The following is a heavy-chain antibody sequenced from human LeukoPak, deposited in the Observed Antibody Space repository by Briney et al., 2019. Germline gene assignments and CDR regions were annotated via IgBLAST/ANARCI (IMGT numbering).Heavy chain of an antibody. J-gene: IGHJ6*03. CDR3: ARDPYSGRYGDYYYYYMDV. CDR2: ITSSSSYI. Sequence: GSLRLSCAASGFTFSSYNMNWVRQAPGKGLEWVSSITSSSSYIYYADSVKGRFTISRGNAKNSLYLQMNSLRAEDTAVYYCARDPYSGRYGDYYYYYMDVWGKGATVTISS. D-gene: IGHD1-26*01. CDR1: GFTFSSYN. V-gene: IGHV3-21*01.